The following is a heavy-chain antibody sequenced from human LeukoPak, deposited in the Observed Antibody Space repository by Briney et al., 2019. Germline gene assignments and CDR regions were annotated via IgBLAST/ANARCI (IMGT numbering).Heavy chain of an antibody. Sequence: SETLSLTCTVSGGSISSYYWSWIRQPAGKGLEWIGRIYTSGSTNYNPSLKSRVTISVDTSKNQFSLKLSSVTAADTAVYYCAGGLRFSLWFDPWGQGTLVTVSS. V-gene: IGHV4-4*07. J-gene: IGHJ5*02. D-gene: IGHD3-3*01. CDR1: GGSISSYY. CDR2: IYTSGST. CDR3: AGGLRFSLWFDP.